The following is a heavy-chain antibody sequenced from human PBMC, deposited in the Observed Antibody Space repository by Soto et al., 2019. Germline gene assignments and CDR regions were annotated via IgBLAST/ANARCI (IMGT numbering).Heavy chain of an antibody. CDR1: GLTFSSYG. D-gene: IGHD2-2*01. CDR3: AKDMRSYCTTTSCYFMDV. CDR2: ISYDGSNK. J-gene: IGHJ6*02. Sequence: GGSLRLSCAASGLTFSSYGMHWVRQAPGKGLEWVAVISYDGSNKYYADSVKGRFTISRDNSKNTLYLQMNSLRAEDTAVYYCAKDMRSYCTTTSCYFMDVWGQGTTVTVSS. V-gene: IGHV3-30*18.